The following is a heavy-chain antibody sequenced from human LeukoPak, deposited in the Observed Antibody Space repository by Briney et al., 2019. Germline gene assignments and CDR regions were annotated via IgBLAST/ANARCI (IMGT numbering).Heavy chain of an antibody. Sequence: ASVRVSCKASGYTFTRYCMHWVRQAPGQGLQWMGIINPSDGSTTYAQKFQGRVTMTRDTSTSTVYMELSSLRSEDTAVYYCASLGSGSSPIIDFDYWGQGTLVTVSS. V-gene: IGHV1-46*01. CDR2: INPSDGST. J-gene: IGHJ4*02. CDR1: GYTFTRYC. D-gene: IGHD3-10*01. CDR3: ASLGSGSSPIIDFDY.